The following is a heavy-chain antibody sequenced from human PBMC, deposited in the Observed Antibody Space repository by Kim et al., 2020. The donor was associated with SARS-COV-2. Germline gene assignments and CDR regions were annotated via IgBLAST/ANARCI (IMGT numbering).Heavy chain of an antibody. J-gene: IGHJ6*02. Sequence: ITNYAASLKGRFTISRDNAKNTLCLQMNSLRADDTAVYYCARASGGALDVWGQGTTVTVSS. CDR3: ARASGGALDV. D-gene: IGHD3-10*01. V-gene: IGHV3-74*01. CDR2: IT.